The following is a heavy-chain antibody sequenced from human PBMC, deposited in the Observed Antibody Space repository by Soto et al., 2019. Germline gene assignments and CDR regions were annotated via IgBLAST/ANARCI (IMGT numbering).Heavy chain of an antibody. CDR2: INHSGST. V-gene: IGHV4-34*01. J-gene: IGHJ6*02. CDR1: GGSFSGYY. Sequence: SETLSLTCAVYGGSFSGYYWSWVRQPPGKGLEWIGEINHSGSTNYNPSLKSRVTISVDTSKNQFSLKLSSVTAADTAVYYCARGRRYYYGSGSFPYYYYYGMDVWGQGTTVTVSS. D-gene: IGHD3-10*01. CDR3: ARGRRYYYGSGSFPYYYYYGMDV.